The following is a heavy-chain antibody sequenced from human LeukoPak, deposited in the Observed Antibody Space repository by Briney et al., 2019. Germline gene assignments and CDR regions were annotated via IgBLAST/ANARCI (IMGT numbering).Heavy chain of an antibody. V-gene: IGHV3-30*04. D-gene: IGHD5-18*01. CDR2: ISYDGSNK. CDR1: GFTFSSYA. CDR3: ARSGGYSYGYSDY. Sequence: GGSLRLSCAASGFTFSSYAMHWVRQAPGKGLEWVAVISYDGSNKYYADSVKGRFTISRDNSKNTLYLQMNSLRAEDTAVYYYARSGGYSYGYSDYWGQGTLVTVSS. J-gene: IGHJ4*02.